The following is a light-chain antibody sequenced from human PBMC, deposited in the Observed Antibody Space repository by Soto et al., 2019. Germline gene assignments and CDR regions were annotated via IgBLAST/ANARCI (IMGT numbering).Light chain of an antibody. Sequence: EIILTQSPDTLSLSPGERATLSCRASQTVSSNYLAWCQQRPGQAPRLLIYDASNRATGVPARFSGSGSGTDFTLTISSLEPEDFALYYCQQYGSSGTFGQGTKVDIK. CDR1: QTVSSNY. CDR3: QQYGSSGT. CDR2: DAS. J-gene: IGKJ1*01. V-gene: IGKV3-20*01.